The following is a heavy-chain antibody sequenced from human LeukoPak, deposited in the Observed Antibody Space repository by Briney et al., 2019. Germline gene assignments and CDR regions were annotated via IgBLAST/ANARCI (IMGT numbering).Heavy chain of an antibody. CDR3: AKRGVVIRVILVGFHKEAYYFDS. D-gene: IGHD3-22*01. J-gene: IGHJ4*02. Sequence: GGTLRLSCVVSGITLSNYGMSWVRQAPGKGLEWVAGISGSGGGTQYADSVKGRVTISRDNRKNTLYLQMTSLRAEDTAMYFCAKRGVVIRVILVGFHKEAYYFDSWGQGALVTVSS. CDR2: ISGSGGGT. V-gene: IGHV3-23*01. CDR1: GITLSNYG.